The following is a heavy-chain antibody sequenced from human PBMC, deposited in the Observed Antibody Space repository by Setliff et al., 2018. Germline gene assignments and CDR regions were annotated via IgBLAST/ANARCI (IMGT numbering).Heavy chain of an antibody. D-gene: IGHD5-12*01. CDR3: ARGPDGYTYQGAFDI. CDR1: GDSITSYY. Sequence: SETLSLTCTLSGDSITSYYLTWIRQPPGKGLEWIGYMFYTGTTNYNPSLKSRVTMSIDTSMKSFSLRLTSVTPADTAIYYCARGPDGYTYQGAFDIWGQGTMVTISS. J-gene: IGHJ3*02. CDR2: MFYTGTT. V-gene: IGHV4-59*01.